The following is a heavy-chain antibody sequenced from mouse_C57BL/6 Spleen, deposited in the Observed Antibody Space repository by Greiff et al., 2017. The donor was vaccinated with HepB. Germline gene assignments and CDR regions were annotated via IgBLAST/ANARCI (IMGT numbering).Heavy chain of an antibody. CDR1: GFSLTSYG. Sequence: VMLVESGPGLVQPSQSLSITCTVSGFSLTSYGVHWVRQSPGKGLEWLGVIWSGGSTDYNAAFISRLSISKDNSKSQVFFKMNSLQADDTAIYYCARDYGLAGRYFDVWGTGTTVTVSS. V-gene: IGHV2-2*01. J-gene: IGHJ1*03. CDR2: IWSGGST. CDR3: ARDYGLAGRYFDV. D-gene: IGHD1-1*01.